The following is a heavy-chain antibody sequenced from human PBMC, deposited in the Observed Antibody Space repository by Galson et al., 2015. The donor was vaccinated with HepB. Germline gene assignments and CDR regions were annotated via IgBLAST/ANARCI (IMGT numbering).Heavy chain of an antibody. CDR1: EFTVSSNY. CDR2: IYSGGST. V-gene: IGHV3-53*01. D-gene: IGHD3-22*01. J-gene: IGHJ3*02. CDR3: ARVSLSKYYYDSSGPNGAFDI. Sequence: SLRLSCAASEFTVSSNYMSWVRQAPGKGLEWVSVIYSGGSTYYADSVKGRFTISRDNSKNTLYLQMNSLRAEDTAVYYCARVSLSKYYYDSSGPNGAFDIWGQGTMVTVSS.